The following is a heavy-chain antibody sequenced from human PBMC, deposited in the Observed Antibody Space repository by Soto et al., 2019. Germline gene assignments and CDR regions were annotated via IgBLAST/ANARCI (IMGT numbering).Heavy chain of an antibody. Sequence: QVQLEQWGAGLLKPSETLSLTCAIYGGSFSGFYWSWIRQPPGKGLEWIGEINDSGTTNYNPSLKSRVTISADTSKTHFSLRLTSVTAADTAVYYCARETSQNVYSHYGMVVWGQGTTVTVSS. CDR1: GGSFSGFY. CDR3: ARETSQNVYSHYGMVV. CDR2: INDSGTT. J-gene: IGHJ6*02. V-gene: IGHV4-34*02.